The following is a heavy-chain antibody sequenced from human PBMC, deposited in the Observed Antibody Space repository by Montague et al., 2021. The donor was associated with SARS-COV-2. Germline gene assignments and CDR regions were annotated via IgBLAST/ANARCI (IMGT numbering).Heavy chain of an antibody. V-gene: IGHV3-23*03. CDR3: AKVGDILTGYSLINLDA. CDR1: GFTFSNSP. Sequence: SLSLSFSASGFTFSNSPMSWVRQAPGKGLEWVSVIHSAGRGTYYADSVQGRFTISRDNLKNTVYLQMNSLRDVDTALYYCAKVGDILTGYSLINLDAWGQGTL. D-gene: IGHD3-9*01. J-gene: IGHJ5*02. CDR2: IHSAGRGT.